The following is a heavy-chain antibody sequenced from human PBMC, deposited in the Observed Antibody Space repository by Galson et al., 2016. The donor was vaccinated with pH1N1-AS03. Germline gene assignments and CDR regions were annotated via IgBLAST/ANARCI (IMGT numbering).Heavy chain of an antibody. CDR3: AVGPFIVVVEAANPGAFEI. CDR2: IRTYNGGA. Sequence: SVKVSCKAFGYTFTDYALSWVRQAPGQGLEWMGWIRTYNGGANYAEKFQGRVTMTTDTSTSTAYMELRSLRSDDTAVYYCAVGPFIVVVEAANPGAFEIWGQWTTVTVSS. D-gene: IGHD2-15*01. J-gene: IGHJ3*02. V-gene: IGHV1-18*04. CDR1: GYTFTDYA.